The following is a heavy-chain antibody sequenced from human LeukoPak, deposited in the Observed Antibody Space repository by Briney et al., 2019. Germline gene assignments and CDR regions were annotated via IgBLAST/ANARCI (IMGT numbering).Heavy chain of an antibody. D-gene: IGHD3-22*01. Sequence: SQTLSLTCTVSGGSISSGGYYWSWIRQHPGAGLEWIGYIYYSGSTYYNPSLKSRVTISVDTSKNQFSLKLSSVTAADTAVYYCARGYYDSSGYSPEDFYFDYWGQGTLVTVSS. CDR1: GGSISSGGYY. CDR2: IYYSGST. V-gene: IGHV4-31*03. J-gene: IGHJ4*02. CDR3: ARGYYDSSGYSPEDFYFDY.